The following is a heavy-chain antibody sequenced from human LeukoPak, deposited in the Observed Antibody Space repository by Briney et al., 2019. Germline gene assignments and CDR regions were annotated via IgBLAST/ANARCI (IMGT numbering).Heavy chain of an antibody. Sequence: ASVKLSCNASGYTFTIYGNSWVRQAPGQGLEWMGWISAYNGNTNYAQKLQGRVTMTTDTSTSTAYMELRSLRSDDTAVYYCARDHIKGIAVAGTWNYWGQGTLVTVSS. CDR2: ISAYNGNT. V-gene: IGHV1-18*01. CDR1: GYTFTIYG. D-gene: IGHD6-19*01. CDR3: ARDHIKGIAVAGTWNY. J-gene: IGHJ4*02.